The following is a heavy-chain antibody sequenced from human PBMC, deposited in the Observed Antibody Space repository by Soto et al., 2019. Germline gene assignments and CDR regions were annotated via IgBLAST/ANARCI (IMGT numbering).Heavy chain of an antibody. D-gene: IGHD3-3*01. CDR2: INPTDGSV. CDR1: GYTFKSFY. V-gene: IGHV1-46*02. Sequence: QVQLVQSGAEVKKPGASVKVSCTASGYTFKSFYMHWVRQAPGQGLEWIGMINPTDGSVSFAQKFQDRVTLTTDRPTSTVYMELSSLTREDTAVYFSARDFGRHGAVDTTGWFDPWGQGTLVTVSS. J-gene: IGHJ5*02. CDR3: ARDFGRHGAVDTTGWFDP.